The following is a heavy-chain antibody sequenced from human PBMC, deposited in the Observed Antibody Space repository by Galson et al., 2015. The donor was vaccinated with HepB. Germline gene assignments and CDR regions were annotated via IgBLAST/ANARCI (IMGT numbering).Heavy chain of an antibody. CDR2: ISSSGRYI. CDR1: GFTLSTYT. D-gene: IGHD2-21*01. Sequence: SLRLSCAASGFTLSTYTMNWVRQAPGKGLEWVSYISSSGRYIYYADSVKGRFIISRDNAKNSLYLQMNSLRAEDTAVYYCARDPYLYCSGDCYSDSFDFWGQGTLVTVSS. CDR3: ARDPYLYCSGDCYSDSFDF. J-gene: IGHJ4*02. V-gene: IGHV3-21*01.